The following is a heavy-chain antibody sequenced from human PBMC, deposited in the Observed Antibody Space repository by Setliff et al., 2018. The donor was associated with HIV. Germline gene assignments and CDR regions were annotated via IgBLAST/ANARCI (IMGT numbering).Heavy chain of an antibody. CDR1: GGSLSGHF. Sequence: KTSETLSLTCAVYGGSLSGHFWSWIRQPPGKGLEWIGEINRSGSTNYNSSLKSRVTMSVDTSKRQFSLKLASVTAADTAIYYCARFDVTPMTTRDYWGQGTQVTVSS. V-gene: IGHV4-34*01. J-gene: IGHJ4*02. CDR2: INRSGST. CDR3: ARFDVTPMTTRDY. D-gene: IGHD4-17*01.